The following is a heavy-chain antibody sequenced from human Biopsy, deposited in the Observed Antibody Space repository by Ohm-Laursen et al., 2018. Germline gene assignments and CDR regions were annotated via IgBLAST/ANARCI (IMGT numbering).Heavy chain of an antibody. CDR2: VYNGGIT. Sequence: SDTLSLTCSVSGGSIISYYWTWIRQPPGKGLEWIGHVYNGGITNYNPSLKSRVTISKDTSKNQFSLQVNSVTAADTAFYYLARGYAGLYEAFDFWGQGTVVTVAS. J-gene: IGHJ3*01. D-gene: IGHD5-18*01. CDR1: GGSIISYY. CDR3: ARGYAGLYEAFDF. V-gene: IGHV4-59*13.